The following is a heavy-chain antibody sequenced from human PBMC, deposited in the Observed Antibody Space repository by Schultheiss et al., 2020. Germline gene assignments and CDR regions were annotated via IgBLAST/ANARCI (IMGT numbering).Heavy chain of an antibody. D-gene: IGHD6-13*01. CDR1: GGSISSSNW. V-gene: IGHV4-4*02. J-gene: IGHJ5*02. Sequence: SETLSLTCAVSGGSISSSNWWSWVRQPPGKGLEWIGEIYHSGSTNYNPSLKSRVTISVDTSKNQFSLKLSSVTAADTAVYYCARHKAAAGPWTRLNWFDPWGQGTLVTVSS. CDR3: ARHKAAAGPWTRLNWFDP. CDR2: IYHSGST.